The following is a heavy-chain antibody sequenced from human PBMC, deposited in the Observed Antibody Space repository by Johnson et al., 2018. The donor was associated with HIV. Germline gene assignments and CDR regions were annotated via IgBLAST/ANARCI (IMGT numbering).Heavy chain of an antibody. V-gene: IGHV3-30*04. D-gene: IGHD5-24*01. CDR3: TIEGRGYNYFGAFDI. CDR2: ISYDGTNK. Sequence: VQLVESGGGAVQPGRSLRLSCAASGVTFSTYAMHWVRQAPGTGLAWVAIISYDGTNKYYADSVKGRFPISRNNSKNTLYLQMDSLREEDTALYYCTIEGRGYNYFGAFDIWGQGTMVTVSS. CDR1: GVTFSTYA. J-gene: IGHJ3*02.